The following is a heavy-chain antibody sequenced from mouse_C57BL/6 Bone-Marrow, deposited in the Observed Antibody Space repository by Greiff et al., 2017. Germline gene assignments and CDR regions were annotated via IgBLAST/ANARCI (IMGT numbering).Heavy chain of an antibody. CDR3: TRWSWDGTY. CDR2: IDPSDSET. V-gene: IGHV1-52*01. J-gene: IGHJ2*01. D-gene: IGHD4-1*01. Sequence: QVQLKQPGAELVRPGSSVKLSCKASGYTFTSYWMHWVKQRPIQGLEWIGNIDPSDSETHYNQKFKDKATLTVDKSSSTAYMQLSSLTSEDSAVYYCTRWSWDGTYWGQGTTLTVSS. CDR1: GYTFTSYW.